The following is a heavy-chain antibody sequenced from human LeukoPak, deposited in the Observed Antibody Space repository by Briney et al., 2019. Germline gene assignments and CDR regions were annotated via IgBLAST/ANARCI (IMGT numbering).Heavy chain of an antibody. CDR3: ARRTYSSKWYFDY. J-gene: IGHJ4*02. D-gene: IGHD2-2*01. CDR2: IYPGDSDS. CDR1: GYSFTTYW. Sequence: GESLKISCKGSGYSFTTYWIAWVRQMPGKGLEWMGIIYPGDSDSRYSPSFQGQVTISVDESISTAYLQWSGLKASDAAMYYCARRTYSSKWYFDYWGQGTLVTVSS. V-gene: IGHV5-51*01.